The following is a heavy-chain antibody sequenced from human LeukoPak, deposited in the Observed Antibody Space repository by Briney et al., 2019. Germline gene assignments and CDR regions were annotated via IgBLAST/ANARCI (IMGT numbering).Heavy chain of an antibody. CDR3: AGHYDFWSGRYYYYGMDV. CDR1: GGSVSSSDDY. Sequence: SETLSLTCTVSGGSVSSSDDYWGWVRQPPGKGLEWIGSRSHGGSSYYNPSLKSRVTISVDTSKNQFSLKLSSVTAADTAVYYCAGHYDFWSGRYYYYGMDVWGQGTTVTVSS. V-gene: IGHV4-39*01. CDR2: RSHGGSS. J-gene: IGHJ6*02. D-gene: IGHD3-3*01.